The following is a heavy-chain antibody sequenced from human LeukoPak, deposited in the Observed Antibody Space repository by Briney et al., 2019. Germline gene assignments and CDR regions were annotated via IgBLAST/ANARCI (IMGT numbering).Heavy chain of an antibody. D-gene: IGHD1-26*01. Sequence: GGSLRLSCAASGFTLNNAWMSWVRQAPGKGLEWVSYISSSGSTIYYADSVKGRFTISRDNAKNSLYLQMNSLRAEDTAVYYCARDPSIVGATSWFDPWGQGTLVTVSS. CDR2: ISSSGSTI. CDR3: ARDPSIVGATSWFDP. V-gene: IGHV3-11*01. J-gene: IGHJ5*02. CDR1: GFTLNNAW.